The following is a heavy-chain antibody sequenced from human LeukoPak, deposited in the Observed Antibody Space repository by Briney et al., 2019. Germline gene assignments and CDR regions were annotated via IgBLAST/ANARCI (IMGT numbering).Heavy chain of an antibody. CDR1: GFSFTIAW. J-gene: IGHJ4*02. CDR3: TTDFSHFDLSRGYYSY. V-gene: IGHV3-15*01. CDR2: IKDRIDGGTT. Sequence: GGSLRLSCVASGFSFTIAWMVWVRQAPGKGLEWVGRIKDRIDGGTTDLAAPMKGRFTISRDDSRSTVYLQMDSLKSEDTAMYYCTTDFSHFDLSRGYYSYWGLGTLVSVSS. D-gene: IGHD3-3*01.